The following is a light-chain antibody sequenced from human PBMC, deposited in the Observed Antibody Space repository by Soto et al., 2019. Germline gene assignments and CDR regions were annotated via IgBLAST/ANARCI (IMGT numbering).Light chain of an antibody. V-gene: IGLV2-14*01. CDR1: GSDVGGYNY. CDR3: SSYTSSITLV. CDR2: EVS. J-gene: IGLJ2*01. Sequence: QSALTQPASVSGSPGQSITISCTGTGSDVGGYNYVSWYQQHPGKAPKLMIYEVSNRPSGVSNRFSGSKSGNTASLTISGLQAEDEADYYCSSYTSSITLVFGGGTQLTVL.